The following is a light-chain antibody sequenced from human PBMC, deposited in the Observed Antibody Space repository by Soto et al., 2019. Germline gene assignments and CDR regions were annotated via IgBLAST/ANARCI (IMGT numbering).Light chain of an antibody. CDR2: GNS. Sequence: QSVLTQPPSVSGAPGQRVTISCTGSSSNIGAGYDVHWYQQLPGTAPKLLIYGNSNRPSGVPERFSGSKSGTSASLAITGLQHEDEADYYYQSYDSSLSGVVFGGGTKVTVL. V-gene: IGLV1-40*01. CDR3: QSYDSSLSGVV. CDR1: SSNIGAGYD. J-gene: IGLJ2*01.